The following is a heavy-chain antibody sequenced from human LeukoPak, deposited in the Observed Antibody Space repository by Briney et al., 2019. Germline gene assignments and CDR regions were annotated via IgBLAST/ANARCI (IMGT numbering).Heavy chain of an antibody. CDR3: ARGYCSSTSCTLDY. CDR1: GGSFRGYS. J-gene: IGHJ4*02. CDR2: INHSGST. D-gene: IGHD2-2*01. V-gene: IGHV4-34*01. Sequence: KPSETLSLTCAVYGGSFRGYSWSWIRKPPGKGLEWIGEINHSGSTNYNPSLKSRVTISVDTSKNQFSLKLSSVTAADTAVYYCARGYCSSTSCTLDYWGQGTLVTVSS.